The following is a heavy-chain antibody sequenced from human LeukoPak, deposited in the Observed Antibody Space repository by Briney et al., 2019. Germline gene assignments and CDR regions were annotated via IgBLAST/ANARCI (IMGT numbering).Heavy chain of an antibody. CDR1: GGSFSGYY. CDR3: ARDLTY. V-gene: IGHV4-31*11. CDR2: IYYSGST. J-gene: IGHJ4*02. Sequence: SETLSLTCAVYGGSFSGYYWSWIRQHPGKGLEWIGYIYYSGSTYYNPSLKSRVTISVDTSKNQFSPKLSSVTAADTAVYYCARDLTYWGQGTLVTVSS.